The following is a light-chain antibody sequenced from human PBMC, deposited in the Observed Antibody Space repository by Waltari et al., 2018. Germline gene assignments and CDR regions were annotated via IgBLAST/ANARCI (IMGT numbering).Light chain of an antibody. CDR3: CSYADFRTRV. Sequence: QSALTQPASVSGSPGQSITISCTGTSSDVGSYNFVSWYQQHPGKAPKLIIYEGTKRPSWVADRFSASKSGNTASLTISGLQAEDGADYFCCSYADFRTRVFGGGTKVTVL. CDR2: EGT. J-gene: IGLJ3*02. CDR1: SSDVGSYNF. V-gene: IGLV2-23*01.